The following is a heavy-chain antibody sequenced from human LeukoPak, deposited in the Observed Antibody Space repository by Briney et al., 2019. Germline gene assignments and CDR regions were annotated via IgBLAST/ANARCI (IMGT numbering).Heavy chain of an antibody. D-gene: IGHD5-12*01. V-gene: IGHV4-59*04. CDR2: IYYSGST. CDR3: AKDHWSGYDFSYFYLDV. Sequence: GTLRLSCAASGFTFSSYGMSWVRQPPGKGLEWIGNIYYSGSTYYNPSLKSRVTISVDTSKNQFSLKLSSVTAADTAVYYCAKDHWSGYDFSYFYLDVWGKGTTVTVSS. CDR1: GFTFSSYG. J-gene: IGHJ6*03.